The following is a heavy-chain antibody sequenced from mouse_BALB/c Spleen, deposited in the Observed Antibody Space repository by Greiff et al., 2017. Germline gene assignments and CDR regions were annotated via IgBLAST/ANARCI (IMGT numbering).Heavy chain of an antibody. Sequence: EVKLVESGGGLVQPGGSRKLSCAASGFTFSSFGMHWVRQAPEKGLEWVAYISSGSSTIYYADTVKGRFTISRDNPKNTLFLQMTSLRSEDTAMYYCARGTYYDYDGRLDYWGQGTSVTVSS. V-gene: IGHV5-17*02. CDR3: ARGTYYDYDGRLDY. CDR1: GFTFSSFG. D-gene: IGHD2-4*01. CDR2: ISSGSSTI. J-gene: IGHJ4*01.